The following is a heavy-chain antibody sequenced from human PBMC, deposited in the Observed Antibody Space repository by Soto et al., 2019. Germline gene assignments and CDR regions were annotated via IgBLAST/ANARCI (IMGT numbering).Heavy chain of an antibody. Sequence: HPWGALRVSCAASGFTFSSYGMHWVRQAPGKGLEWVAVISYDGSNKYYADSVKGRFTISRDNSKNTLYLQMNSLRAEDTAVYYCAKDRGGSYYYYYYGMDVWGQGTTVTVSS. CDR1: GFTFSSYG. CDR2: ISYDGSNK. D-gene: IGHD1-26*01. J-gene: IGHJ6*02. V-gene: IGHV3-30*18. CDR3: AKDRGGSYYYYYYGMDV.